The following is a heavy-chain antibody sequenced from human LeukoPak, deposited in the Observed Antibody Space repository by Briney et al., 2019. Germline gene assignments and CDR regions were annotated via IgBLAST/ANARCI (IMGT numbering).Heavy chain of an antibody. CDR1: GYTLTELS. Sequence: ASVKVSCKVSGYTLTELSMHWVRQAPGKGLEWMGGFDLEDGERNYAQKFQGRVRVTEDTSTDTAYMELSSLRSEDTAVYYCTTLDLPPATSAAASWGQGTLVTVSS. CDR2: FDLEDGER. J-gene: IGHJ5*02. CDR3: TTLDLPPATSAAAS. D-gene: IGHD2-2*01. V-gene: IGHV1-24*01.